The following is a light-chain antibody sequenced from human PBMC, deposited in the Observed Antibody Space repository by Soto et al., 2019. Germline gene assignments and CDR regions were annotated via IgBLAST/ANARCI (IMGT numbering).Light chain of an antibody. Sequence: QSALTLPASVSGSPGQSITISCTGTSSDVGGYNYVSWYQQHPGKAPKLMIYDVSNRPSGVSDRFSGSKSGNTASLTISGLQAEDEADYYCSSYTSSSTHVVFGVGTKLTVL. V-gene: IGLV2-14*01. CDR2: DVS. CDR3: SSYTSSSTHVV. J-gene: IGLJ2*01. CDR1: SSDVGGYNY.